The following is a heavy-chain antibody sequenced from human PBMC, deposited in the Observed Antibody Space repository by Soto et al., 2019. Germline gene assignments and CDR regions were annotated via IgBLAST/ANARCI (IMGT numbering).Heavy chain of an antibody. V-gene: IGHV1-3*01. CDR2: INASYGKT. Sequence: ASVKLSCKASGYTFSSYPISWVRQAPGQRLEWMGGINASYGKTNYSQKFQGRVTITRDTSASTAYMELSSLRSEDTAVYYCARRGAVAGIIDYWGQGTLVTVSS. D-gene: IGHD6-19*01. CDR1: GYTFSSYP. CDR3: ARRGAVAGIIDY. J-gene: IGHJ4*02.